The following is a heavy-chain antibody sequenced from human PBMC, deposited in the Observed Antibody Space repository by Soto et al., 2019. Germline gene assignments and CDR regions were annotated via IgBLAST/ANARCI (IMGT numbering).Heavy chain of an antibody. D-gene: IGHD6-13*01. J-gene: IGHJ4*02. CDR1: GFTFSSYA. V-gene: IGHV3-23*01. Sequence: GGSLRLPCAAPGFTFSSYAMSWVHQAPGKGLAWVSAISGSGGSTYYADSVKCRFTISRDNSKNALYLQMTSLRAEATAVYYCAKDPNSSSWYNPGYFDYWGQGTLVTVSS. CDR2: ISGSGGST. CDR3: AKDPNSSSWYNPGYFDY.